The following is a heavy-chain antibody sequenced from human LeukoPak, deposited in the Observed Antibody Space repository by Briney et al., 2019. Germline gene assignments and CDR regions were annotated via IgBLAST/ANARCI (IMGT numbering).Heavy chain of an antibody. V-gene: IGHV3-74*01. J-gene: IGHJ4*02. D-gene: IGHD6-6*01. CDR3: ARGLSGYASSLGY. CDR2: INSDGSST. Sequence: GGSLRLSCAASGFTFSSYWMHWVGQAPGKGLVWVSRINSDGSSTSYADSVRGRFSISRDNAKDTLYLQMNSLRAEDTAVYYCARGLSGYASSLGYWGQGTLVTVSA. CDR1: GFTFSSYW.